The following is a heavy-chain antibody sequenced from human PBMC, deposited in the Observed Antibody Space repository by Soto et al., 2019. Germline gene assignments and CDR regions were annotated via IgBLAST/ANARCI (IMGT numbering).Heavy chain of an antibody. Sequence: EVQLVESGGGLVQPGRSLRLSCAASGFTFDDYAMHWVRQAPGKGLEWVSGISWNSGSIGYADSVKGRFTISRDNAKNSLYLQMNSLRAEETALYYCAKDSKLGYCSSTSCYAVPFFDYWGQGTLVTVSS. D-gene: IGHD2-2*01. CDR3: AKDSKLGYCSSTSCYAVPFFDY. CDR1: GFTFDDYA. V-gene: IGHV3-9*01. CDR2: ISWNSGSI. J-gene: IGHJ4*02.